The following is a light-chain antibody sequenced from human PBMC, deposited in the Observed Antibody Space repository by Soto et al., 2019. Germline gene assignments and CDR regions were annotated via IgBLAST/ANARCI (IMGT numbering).Light chain of an antibody. V-gene: IGKV3-20*01. J-gene: IGKJ4*01. CDR1: QSVSSTY. CDR3: QHQDTSPPLT. CDR2: DTS. Sequence: EIVLTQSPGTLSLSSGERATVSCRASQSVSSTYFAWYQQKPGQPPRLLFYDTSSRATGIPDRFSGSGSWRELTLTISRMEPEDFAVYYCQHQDTSPPLTFGEGTKVEIK.